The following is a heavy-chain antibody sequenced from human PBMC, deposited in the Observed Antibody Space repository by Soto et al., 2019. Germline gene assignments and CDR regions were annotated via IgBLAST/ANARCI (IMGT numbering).Heavy chain of an antibody. Sequence: GGSLRLSCAASGFTFSSYAMHWVRQAPGKWLEWVAVISYDGSNKYYADSVKGRFTISRDNSKNTLYLQMNSLRAEDTAVYYCARDGVRRPDGYCSGGSCYSASLGMDVWGQGXTVTVYS. CDR1: GFTFSSYA. CDR2: ISYDGSNK. CDR3: ARDGVRRPDGYCSGGSCYSASLGMDV. J-gene: IGHJ6*02. V-gene: IGHV3-30-3*01. D-gene: IGHD2-15*01.